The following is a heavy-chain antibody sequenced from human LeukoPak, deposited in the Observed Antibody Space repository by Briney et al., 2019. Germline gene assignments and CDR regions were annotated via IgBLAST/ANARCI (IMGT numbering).Heavy chain of an antibody. CDR1: GFTFSSYS. J-gene: IGHJ5*02. CDR2: ISYDGSNK. D-gene: IGHD6-19*01. CDR3: AKSPLEGSGWYEYWFDP. V-gene: IGHV3-30*18. Sequence: PGRSLRLSCAASGFTFSSYSMHWVRQAPGKGLEWVAVISYDGSNKYYADSVKRQFTISRDNSKNTLYLQMNSLRAEDTAVYYCAKSPLEGSGWYEYWFDPWGQGTLVTVSS.